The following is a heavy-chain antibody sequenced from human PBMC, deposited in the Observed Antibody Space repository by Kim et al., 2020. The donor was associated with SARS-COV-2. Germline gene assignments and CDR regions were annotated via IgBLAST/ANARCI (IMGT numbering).Heavy chain of an antibody. Sequence: SETLSLTCTVSGASISSGGYYWSWIRQHPGKGLESIGYIYHSGSTYYNPSLKSRVTISADTSKNQFSLKLSSVTAADTAVYYCVGGCSGSSCYSPLSYWGQRTLVTVSS. CDR1: GASISSGGYY. D-gene: IGHD2-15*01. J-gene: IGHJ4*02. V-gene: IGHV4-31*03. CDR3: VGGCSGSSCYSPLSY. CDR2: IYHSGST.